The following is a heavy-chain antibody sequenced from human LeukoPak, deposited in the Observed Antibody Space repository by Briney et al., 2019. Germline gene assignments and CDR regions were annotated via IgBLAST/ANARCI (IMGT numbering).Heavy chain of an antibody. J-gene: IGHJ4*02. V-gene: IGHV3-48*03. Sequence: GGSLRLSCAASGFTFSSYEMNWVRQAPGKGLEWISYISSSVSSGSSIYYADSVKGRFTISRDNAKNSLYLQMNSLRAEDTAVYYCAKETYSSSWYWVYWGQGTLVTVSS. CDR1: GFTFSSYE. CDR2: ISSSVSSGSSI. D-gene: IGHD6-13*01. CDR3: AKETYSSSWYWVY.